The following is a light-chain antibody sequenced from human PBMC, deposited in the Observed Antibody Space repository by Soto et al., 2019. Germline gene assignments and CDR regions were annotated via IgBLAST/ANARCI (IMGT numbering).Light chain of an antibody. J-gene: IGLJ1*01. Sequence: QSVLTQPASVSGSPGQSIAISCTGSSSDVGIYNYVSWYQQHPGKAPNLIIYEVSNRPSGVSNRFSGSKSGNAASLTISGLQAEDEADYYCSSYTTSSPLVFGTGTKLTVL. CDR2: EVS. CDR1: SSDVGIYNY. V-gene: IGLV2-14*01. CDR3: SSYTTSSPLV.